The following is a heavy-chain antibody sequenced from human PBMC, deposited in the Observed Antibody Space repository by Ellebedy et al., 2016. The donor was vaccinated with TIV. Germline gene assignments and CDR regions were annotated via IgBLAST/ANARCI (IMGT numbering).Heavy chain of an antibody. CDR3: AREGDTAMVHGMDV. CDR2: INDISSHI. Sequence: GESLKISCAASGFTFSSYAMNWVRQAPGKGLEWVSSINDISSHIYYADSLRGRFTISRDNAKNSLFLQMDNLRADDTAVYYCAREGDTAMVHGMDVWGQGTTVTVSS. V-gene: IGHV3-21*01. J-gene: IGHJ6*02. CDR1: GFTFSSYA. D-gene: IGHD5-18*01.